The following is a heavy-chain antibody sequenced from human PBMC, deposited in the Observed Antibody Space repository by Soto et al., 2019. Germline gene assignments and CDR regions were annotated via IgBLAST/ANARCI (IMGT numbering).Heavy chain of an antibody. Sequence: PSEILSLTCAVYGGSFSGYYWSWIRQPPGKGLEWIGEINHSGSTNYNPSLKSRVTISVDTSKNQFSLKLSSVTAADTAVYYCARSISEVVPAARRRRYNWFDPWGQGTLVTVSS. J-gene: IGHJ5*02. D-gene: IGHD2-2*01. CDR2: INHSGST. CDR3: ARSISEVVPAARRRRYNWFDP. CDR1: GGSFSGYY. V-gene: IGHV4-34*01.